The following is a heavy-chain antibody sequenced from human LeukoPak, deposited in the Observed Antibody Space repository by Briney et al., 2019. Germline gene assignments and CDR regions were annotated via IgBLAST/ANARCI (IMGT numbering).Heavy chain of an antibody. V-gene: IGHV3-23*01. CDR3: AGPRTLTNDY. CDR2: IRSSGGSA. CDR1: GFTFSSYA. J-gene: IGHJ4*02. Sequence: GGTLRLSCAASGFTFSSYAMSWVRQAPGKGLEWVSAIRSSGGSAYYADSVKGRFTISRDNSKNTLYLQMNSLRAEDTAIYYCAGPRTLTNDYWGQGILVTVSS.